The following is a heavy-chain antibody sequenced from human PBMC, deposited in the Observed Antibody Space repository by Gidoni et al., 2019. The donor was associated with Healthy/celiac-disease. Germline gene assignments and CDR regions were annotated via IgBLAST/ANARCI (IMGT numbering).Heavy chain of an antibody. CDR3: TTEIYGDYFDY. CDR2: IKSKTDGGTT. Sequence: EVQLVESGGGLVKHGGSLRLSCAASGFTFSNAWMSWVRQTPGKGLEWVGRIKSKTDGGTTDYAAPVKGRFTISRDDSKNTLYLQMNSLKTEDTAVYYCTTEIYGDYFDYWGQGTLVTVSS. J-gene: IGHJ4*02. V-gene: IGHV3-15*01. CDR1: GFTFSNAW. D-gene: IGHD4-17*01.